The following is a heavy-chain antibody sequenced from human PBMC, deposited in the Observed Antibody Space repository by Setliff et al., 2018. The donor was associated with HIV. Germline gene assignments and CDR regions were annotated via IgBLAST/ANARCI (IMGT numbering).Heavy chain of an antibody. CDR2: IYYSGTT. CDR3: ARNGVGDAPFDS. CDR1: GASVSNYY. J-gene: IGHJ4*02. Sequence: ETLSLTCSVSGASVSNYYWSWIRQPPGKGPEWIGYIYYSGTTDYNPSLKSRVTISVDTSKNHFSLNLTSVTAADTAIYYCARNGVGDAPFDSWGQGTLGTSPQ. V-gene: IGHV4-59*02. D-gene: IGHD3-3*01.